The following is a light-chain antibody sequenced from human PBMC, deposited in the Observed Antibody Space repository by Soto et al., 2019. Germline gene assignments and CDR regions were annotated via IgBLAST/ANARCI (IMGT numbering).Light chain of an antibody. V-gene: IGKV3-20*01. CDR3: HQYASSPLT. Sequence: EIVLTQSPGTLSLSPGERAALSCRASQSVGNNFLGWYQQKPGQSPRLLIYHASNRATGIPDRFSGTASGTDFTLTISGLEPEDFAVYYCHQYASSPLTFGGGTKVEIK. J-gene: IGKJ4*01. CDR1: QSVGNNF. CDR2: HAS.